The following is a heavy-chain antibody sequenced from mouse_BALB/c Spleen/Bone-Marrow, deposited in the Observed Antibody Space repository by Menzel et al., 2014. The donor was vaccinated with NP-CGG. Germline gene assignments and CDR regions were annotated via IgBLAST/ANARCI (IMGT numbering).Heavy chain of an antibody. J-gene: IGHJ2*01. V-gene: IGHV5-12-1*01. CDR3: ATHYYGRFDY. CDR1: GFGFSSSY. Sequence: EVMLEESGGGLVKPGGSLKLSCAASGFGFSSSYMSWVRQTPEKRLEWVAYISSGDGSTYYQDTVKGLFTISRDNAKNTLYLQMSSLKSEDTAMYYCATHYYGRFDYWGQGTTLTVSS. CDR2: ISSGDGST. D-gene: IGHD1-2*01.